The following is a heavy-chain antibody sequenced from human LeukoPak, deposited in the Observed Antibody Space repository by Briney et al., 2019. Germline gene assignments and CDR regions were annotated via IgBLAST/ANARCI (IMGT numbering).Heavy chain of an antibody. CDR2: IFYSGRI. Sequence: SETLSLTCTVSGGSISSVYYWGWIRQPPGKGLEWIGSIFYSGRIYYNPSLESRVTISVDTSTNQFSLKLSSVTAADTAVYYCARHHYGDYRSYFDYWGQGTLVIVSS. J-gene: IGHJ4*02. D-gene: IGHD4-17*01. CDR1: GGSISSVYY. CDR3: ARHHYGDYRSYFDY. V-gene: IGHV4-39*01.